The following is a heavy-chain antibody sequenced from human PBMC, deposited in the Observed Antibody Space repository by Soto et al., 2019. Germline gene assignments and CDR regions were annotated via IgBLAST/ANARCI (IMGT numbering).Heavy chain of an antibody. V-gene: IGHV1-2*04. CDR2: INPNNGGT. D-gene: IGHD6-13*01. J-gene: IGHJ6*02. Sequence: ASVKVSCKASGYSFTGNSMHWVRQAPGQRLEWMGWINPNNGGTNYAQKFQGWVTMTRDTSISTAYMELSRLRSDDTAVYYCVRGRGIEAAGTDYYYYYGMDVWGQGTTVTVSS. CDR1: GYSFTGNS. CDR3: VRGRGIEAAGTDYYYYYGMDV.